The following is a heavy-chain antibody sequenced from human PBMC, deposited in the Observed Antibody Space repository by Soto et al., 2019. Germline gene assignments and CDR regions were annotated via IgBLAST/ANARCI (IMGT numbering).Heavy chain of an antibody. CDR3: ARVFGLRSRYYYYGMDV. Sequence: EVQLVESGGGLVKPGGSLRLSCAASGFTFSSYSMNWVRQAPGKGLEWVSSISSSSSYIYYADSVKGRFTISRDNAKNSLYLQMNSLRAEDTAVYYCARVFGLRSRYYYYGMDVWGRGTTVTVSS. D-gene: IGHD4-17*01. CDR2: ISSSSSYI. CDR1: GFTFSSYS. J-gene: IGHJ6*02. V-gene: IGHV3-21*01.